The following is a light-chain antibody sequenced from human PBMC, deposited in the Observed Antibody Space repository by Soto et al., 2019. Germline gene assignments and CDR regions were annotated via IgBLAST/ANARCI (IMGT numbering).Light chain of an antibody. CDR1: QSISSW. Sequence: GDRVTITCRASQSISSWLAWYQQKPGKAPKLLIYDASSLESGDPSRFSGSGSGTEFTLTITSLQPDDFATYYCQQYNSYPWTFGQGTKVEIK. V-gene: IGKV1-5*01. J-gene: IGKJ1*01. CDR2: DAS. CDR3: QQYNSYPWT.